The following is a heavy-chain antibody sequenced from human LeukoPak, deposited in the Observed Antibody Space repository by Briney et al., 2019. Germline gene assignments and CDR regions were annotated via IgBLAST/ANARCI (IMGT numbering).Heavy chain of an antibody. V-gene: IGHV3-30*04. Sequence: PGRSLRLSCAASGFTFSSYAMHWVRQAPGKGLEWVAVISYDGSNKYYADSVKGRFTISRDNFKNTRYLQLNSLRAGDWAVYCGARATCPARGPFGYWGQGTLVPVPS. CDR1: GFTFSSYA. J-gene: IGHJ4*02. CDR2: ISYDGSNK. CDR3: ARATCPARGPFGY. D-gene: IGHD2-2*01.